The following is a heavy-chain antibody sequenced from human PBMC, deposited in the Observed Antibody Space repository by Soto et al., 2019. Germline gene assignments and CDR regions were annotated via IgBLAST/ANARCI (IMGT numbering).Heavy chain of an antibody. CDR2: ISAYNGNT. V-gene: IGHV1-18*01. Sequence: ASVKVSCKASGYTFTSYGISWVRQAPGQGLEWMGWISAYNGNTKYAQKLQGRVTMTTDTSTSTAYMELRSLRSEDTAVDYCARDLAVALIDYWGQGTMVTAPQ. CDR3: ARDLAVALIDY. CDR1: GYTFTSYG. D-gene: IGHD6-19*01. J-gene: IGHJ4*02.